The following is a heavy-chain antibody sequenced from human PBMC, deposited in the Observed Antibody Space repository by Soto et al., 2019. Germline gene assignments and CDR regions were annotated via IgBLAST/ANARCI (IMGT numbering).Heavy chain of an antibody. D-gene: IGHD3-9*01. J-gene: IGHJ5*02. CDR3: ASHDTLRYVDAVWFEP. CDR1: GGSVSSGSYY. CDR2: IYYSGST. V-gene: IGHV4-61*01. Sequence: SETLSLTCTVSGGSVSSGSYYWSWIRQPPGKGLEWIGYIYYSGSTNYNPSLKSRVTISVDTSKNQFSLKLSSVTAADPAVYYSASHDTLRYVDAVWFEPGGQGTLVTVPS.